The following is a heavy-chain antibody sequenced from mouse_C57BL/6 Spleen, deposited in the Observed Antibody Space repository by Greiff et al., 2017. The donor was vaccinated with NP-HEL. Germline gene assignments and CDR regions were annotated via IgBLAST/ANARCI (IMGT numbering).Heavy chain of an antibody. CDR1: GYTFTSYW. Sequence: VQLQQPGAELVKPGASVKLSCKASGYTFTSYWMHWVKQRPGQGLEWIGMIHPNSGSTNYNEKFKSKATLTVDKSSSTAYMQLSSLTSEDSAVYYGARSSDGSGTWAWFAYWGQGTLVTVSA. D-gene: IGHD2-3*01. V-gene: IGHV1-64*01. CDR2: IHPNSGST. CDR3: ARSSDGSGTWAWFAY. J-gene: IGHJ3*01.